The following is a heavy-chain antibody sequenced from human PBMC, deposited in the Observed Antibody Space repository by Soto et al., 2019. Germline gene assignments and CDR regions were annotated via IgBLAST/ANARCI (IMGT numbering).Heavy chain of an antibody. Sequence: SEALSLTCTVSGGSLRRGGYYWSWIRQHPGKGLEWIGYIYYSGSTYYNPSLKSRVTISVDTSKNQFSLKLGSVTAADTAIYYCARSVFPWGQGTLVTVSS. V-gene: IGHV4-31*03. J-gene: IGHJ5*02. CDR3: ARSVFP. CDR1: GGSLRRGGYY. CDR2: IYYSGST.